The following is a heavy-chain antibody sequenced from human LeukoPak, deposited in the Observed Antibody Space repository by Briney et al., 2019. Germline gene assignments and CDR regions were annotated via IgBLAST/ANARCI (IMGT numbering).Heavy chain of an antibody. J-gene: IGHJ4*02. CDR2: FDPEDGET. CDR3: ARRRSGWYLIDY. D-gene: IGHD6-19*01. V-gene: IGHV1-24*01. Sequence: ASVKVSCKVSGYTLTELSMHWVRQAPGKGLEWMGGFDPEDGETIYAQKFQGRVTMTRDTSTSTVYMELSSLRSEDTAVYYCARRRSGWYLIDYWGQGTLVTVSS. CDR1: GYTLTELS.